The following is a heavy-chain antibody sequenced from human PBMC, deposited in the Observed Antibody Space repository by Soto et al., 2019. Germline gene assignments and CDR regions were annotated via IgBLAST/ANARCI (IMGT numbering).Heavy chain of an antibody. CDR1: GFTFSSYS. CDR2: ISSSSSYI. CDR3: ARDLTYYDFWSGYPTPNGMDV. D-gene: IGHD3-3*01. J-gene: IGHJ6*02. Sequence: GSLRLSCAASGFTFSSYSMNWVRQAPGKGLEWVSSISSSSSYIYYADSVKGRFTISRDNAKNSLYLQMNSLRAEDTAVYYCARDLTYYDFWSGYPTPNGMDVWGQGTTVTVSS. V-gene: IGHV3-21*01.